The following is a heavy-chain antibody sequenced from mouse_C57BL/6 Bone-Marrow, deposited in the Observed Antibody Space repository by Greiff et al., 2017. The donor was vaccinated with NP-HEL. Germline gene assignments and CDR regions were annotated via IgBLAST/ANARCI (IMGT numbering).Heavy chain of an antibody. J-gene: IGHJ4*01. Sequence: DVHLVESGGGLVQPGGSLKLSCAASGFTFSDYYMYWVRQTPEKRLEWVAYISNGGGSTYYPDTVKGRFTISRDNAKNTLYLQMSRLKSEDTAMYYCARHDYYGSIYYAMDYWGQGTSVTVSS. V-gene: IGHV5-12*01. CDR1: GFTFSDYY. D-gene: IGHD1-1*01. CDR3: ARHDYYGSIYYAMDY. CDR2: ISNGGGST.